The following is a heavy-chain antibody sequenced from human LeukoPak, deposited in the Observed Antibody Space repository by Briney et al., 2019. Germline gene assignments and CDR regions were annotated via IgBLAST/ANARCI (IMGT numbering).Heavy chain of an antibody. Sequence: PGGSLRLSCAASGFTFSSYSMNWVRQAPGKGLEWVSSISSSSSYIYYADSVKGRFTISRDNAKNSLYLQMNSLRAEDTAVYFCARDVRRAAAGTMNYWGQGTLATVSS. D-gene: IGHD6-13*01. V-gene: IGHV3-21*01. CDR3: ARDVRRAAAGTMNY. CDR1: GFTFSSYS. J-gene: IGHJ4*02. CDR2: ISSSSSYI.